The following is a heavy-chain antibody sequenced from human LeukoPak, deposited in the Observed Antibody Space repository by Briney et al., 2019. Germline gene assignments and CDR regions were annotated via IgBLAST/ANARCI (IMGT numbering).Heavy chain of an antibody. V-gene: IGHV4-59*08. CDR2: IYYSGST. D-gene: IGHD1-1*01. CDR3: ARQRTTGTTPFDY. CDR1: GASISSHY. J-gene: IGHJ4*02. Sequence: SETLSLTCAVSGASISSHYWSWIRQPPGKGLEWIGYIYYSGSTNYNPSLKSRVTISVDTSKNQFSLKLSSVTAADTAVYYCARQRTTGTTPFDYWGQGTLVTVSS.